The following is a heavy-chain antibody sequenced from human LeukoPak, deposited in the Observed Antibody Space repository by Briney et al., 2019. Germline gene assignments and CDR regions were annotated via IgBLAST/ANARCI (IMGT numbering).Heavy chain of an antibody. D-gene: IGHD3-22*01. CDR1: GFTFSSYW. Sequence: PGGSLRLSCAASGFTFSSYWMSWVRQAPGKGLEWVANIKQDGSEKYYVDSVKGRFTISRDNAKNSLYLQMNSLRAEDTAVYYCATTYYYDSSGWYYWGQGTLVTVSS. CDR2: IKQDGSEK. J-gene: IGHJ4*02. V-gene: IGHV3-7*01. CDR3: ATTYYYDSSGWYY.